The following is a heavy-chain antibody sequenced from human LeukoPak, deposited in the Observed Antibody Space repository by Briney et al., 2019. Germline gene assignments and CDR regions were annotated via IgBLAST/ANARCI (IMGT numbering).Heavy chain of an antibody. CDR3: ARAESSGWYHEFDY. D-gene: IGHD6-19*01. Sequence: GGSLRLSCAASGFTFSSYSMNWVRQAPGKGLEWVSSISSSSSYIYYADPVKGRFTISRDNAKNSLYLQMNSLRAEDTAVYYCARAESSGWYHEFDYWGQGTLVTVSS. CDR2: ISSSSSYI. CDR1: GFTFSSYS. V-gene: IGHV3-21*01. J-gene: IGHJ4*02.